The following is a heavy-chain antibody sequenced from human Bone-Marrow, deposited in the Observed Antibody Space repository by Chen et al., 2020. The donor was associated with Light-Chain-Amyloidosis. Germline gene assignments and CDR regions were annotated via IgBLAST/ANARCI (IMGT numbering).Heavy chain of an antibody. CDR1: GYTFPNYS. CDR2: IYPDDSDA. J-gene: IGHJ4*02. CDR3: ARRRDGYNFDY. V-gene: IGHV5-51*01. D-gene: IGHD5-12*01. Sequence: EVKKPGESLKISCKGSGYTFPNYSIGWVRQMPGKGLEWMGVIYPDDSDARYSPSFEGQVTISADKSITTAYLQWRSLKASDTAMYYCARRRDGYNFDYWGQGTLVTVSS.